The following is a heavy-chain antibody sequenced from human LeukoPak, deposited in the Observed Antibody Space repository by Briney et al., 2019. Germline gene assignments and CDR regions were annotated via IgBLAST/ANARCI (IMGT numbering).Heavy chain of an antibody. J-gene: IGHJ4*02. CDR2: ISAYNGNT. D-gene: IGHD2-2*02. CDR3: ARAPPSYQLLYS. V-gene: IGHV1-18*01. Sequence: ASVKVSCKASGYTFTIYGISWVRQAPGQGLEWMGWISAYNGNTNYAQKLQGRVTMTTDTSTSTAYMELRSLRSDDTAVYYCARAPPSYQLLYSWGQGTLVTVSS. CDR1: GYTFTIYG.